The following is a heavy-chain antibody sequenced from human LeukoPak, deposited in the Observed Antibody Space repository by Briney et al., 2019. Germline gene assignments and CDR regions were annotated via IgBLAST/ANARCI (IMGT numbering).Heavy chain of an antibody. CDR3: AKDSAAPRFDP. V-gene: IGHV3-23*01. J-gene: IGHJ5*02. CDR2: ISGSGGST. Sequence: GGSLRLSCAASGFTFSSYAMHWVRQAPGKGLEWVSAISGSGGSTYYADSMKGRLTISRDNSKNTLYLQMNSLRSDDTAVYFCAKDSAAPRFDPWGQGTLVTVSS. D-gene: IGHD2-15*01. CDR1: GFTFSSYA.